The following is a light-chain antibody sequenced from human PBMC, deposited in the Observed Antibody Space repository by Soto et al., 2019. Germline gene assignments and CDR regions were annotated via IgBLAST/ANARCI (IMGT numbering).Light chain of an antibody. CDR2: AAS. V-gene: IGKV1-6*01. CDR3: QQYYSYPRT. J-gene: IGKJ1*01. Sequence: IQLTQSPSSLSASVGDRVTITCRASQDIRSALGWYQQKPGKVPKLLIYAASTLQSGVPSRFSGSRSGTDFTLTISSLQPEDFAVYYCQQYYSYPRTFGQGTKVDIK. CDR1: QDIRSA.